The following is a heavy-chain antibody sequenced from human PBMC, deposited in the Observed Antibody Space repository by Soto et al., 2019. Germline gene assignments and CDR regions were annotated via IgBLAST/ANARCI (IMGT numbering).Heavy chain of an antibody. CDR2: GYYSGST. V-gene: IGHV4-59*01. CDR1: GGPISSYY. D-gene: IGHD6-13*01. CDR3: GRGYSRRPYNFDS. Sequence: WETLSLTCTVSGGPISSYYWSWIRQPPGKGLEWIGYGYYSGSTNYNPCLQRRVTVAVDTSKNQFSLKLSYVTAADTAVYYCGRGYSRRPYNFDSWGQGTRVTLSS. J-gene: IGHJ4*02.